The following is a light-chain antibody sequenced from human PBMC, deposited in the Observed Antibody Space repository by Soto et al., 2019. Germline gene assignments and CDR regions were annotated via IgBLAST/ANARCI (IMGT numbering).Light chain of an antibody. V-gene: IGKV1-12*01. J-gene: IGKJ1*01. CDR3: QQADSFPWT. CDR1: QGVSRW. CDR2: ASS. Sequence: IQITQSPSSVSSSVGDRVTIACLSSQGVSRWLAWYQQKPGKAPKLLIYASSNLHSGVPSRFSGSGSGTEFTLTISSLQPEDFATYYCQQADSFPWTFGQGTKVDIK.